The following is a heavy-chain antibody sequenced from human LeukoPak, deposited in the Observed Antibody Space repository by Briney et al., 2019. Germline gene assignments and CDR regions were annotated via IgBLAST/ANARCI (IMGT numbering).Heavy chain of an antibody. V-gene: IGHV3-21*04. CDR1: GYTFSTYS. CDR2: ISSNSNYI. D-gene: IGHD3-9*01. J-gene: IGHJ4*02. CDR3: AKWGDYDVLTGYYVSDY. Sequence: PGGSLRLSCAASGYTFSTYSMNWVRQAPGKGLEWVSSISSNSNYIYYADSVKGRFTVSRDNAKNSLYLQMNSLRAEDTAVYYCAKWGDYDVLTGYYVSDYWGQGTLVTVSS.